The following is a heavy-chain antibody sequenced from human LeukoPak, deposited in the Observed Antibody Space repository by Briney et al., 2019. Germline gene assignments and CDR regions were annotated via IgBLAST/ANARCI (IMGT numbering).Heavy chain of an antibody. Sequence: SETLSLTCAVYGGSFSGYYWSWIRQPPGKGLEWIGEINHSGSTNYNPSLKSRVTISVDTSKNQFSLKLSSVTAADTAVYYCARRAGDNWYFDLWGRGTLVTVSS. V-gene: IGHV4-34*01. D-gene: IGHD2-21*01. J-gene: IGHJ2*01. CDR1: GGSFSGYY. CDR2: INHSGST. CDR3: ARRAGDNWYFDL.